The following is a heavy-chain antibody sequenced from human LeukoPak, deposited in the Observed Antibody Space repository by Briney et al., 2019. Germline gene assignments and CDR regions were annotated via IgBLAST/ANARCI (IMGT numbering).Heavy chain of an antibody. J-gene: IGHJ6*03. CDR1: GGSFSGYY. CDR3: ARGPVGATPWYYYYYMDV. CDR2: INRSGST. D-gene: IGHD1-26*01. V-gene: IGHV4-34*01. Sequence: PSETLSLTCAVYGGSFSGYYWSWIRQPPGKGLGWIGEINRSGSTNYNPSLKSRVTISVDTSKNQFSLKLSSVTAADTAVYYCARGPVGATPWYYYYYMDVWGKGTTVTVSS.